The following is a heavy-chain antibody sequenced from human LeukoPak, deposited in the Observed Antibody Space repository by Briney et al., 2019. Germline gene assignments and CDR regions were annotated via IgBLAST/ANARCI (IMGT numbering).Heavy chain of an antibody. CDR1: GVSTTNGIYY. D-gene: IGHD6-19*01. CDR2: VHNVGST. Sequence: SETLSLTCTVSGVSTTNGIYYWAWIRQPPGKGLEWIGSVHNVGSTYYNLSLRSRVTMSIDTSKSQFSLRLNSVTAADTAVYYCARHAEYNSGWHFYLDHWGQGILVTVSS. J-gene: IGHJ4*02. CDR3: ARHAEYNSGWHFYLDH. V-gene: IGHV4-39*01.